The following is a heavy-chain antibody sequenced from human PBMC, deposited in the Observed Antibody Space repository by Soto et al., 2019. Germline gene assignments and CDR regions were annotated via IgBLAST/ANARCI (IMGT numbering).Heavy chain of an antibody. D-gene: IGHD6-13*01. CDR2: TSYDGSNK. V-gene: IGHV3-30*18. CDR1: GFTFSSYG. CDR3: AKDQWSSSWYYYYGMDV. Sequence: QVQLVESGGGVVQPGRSLRLSCAASGFTFSSYGMHWVRQAPGKGLEWVAVTSYDGSNKYYAGSVKGRFTISRDNSKNTLYLQMNSLRAEDTAVYYCAKDQWSSSWYYYYGMDVWGQGTTVTVSS. J-gene: IGHJ6*02.